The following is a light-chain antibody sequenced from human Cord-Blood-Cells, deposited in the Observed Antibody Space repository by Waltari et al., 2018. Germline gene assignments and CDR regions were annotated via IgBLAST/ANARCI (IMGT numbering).Light chain of an antibody. V-gene: IGLV2-14*01. CDR1: SRDVGCYNY. CDR3: SSYTSSSTLV. CDR2: DGS. Sequence: QSALTQPASVSGSPGQSITISCTGTSRDVGCYNYVSWYQQHPGKAPKLMIYDGSKRPSGVSNRFSGSKSGNTASLTISGLQAEDEADYYCSSYTSSSTLVFGGGTKLTVL. J-gene: IGLJ2*01.